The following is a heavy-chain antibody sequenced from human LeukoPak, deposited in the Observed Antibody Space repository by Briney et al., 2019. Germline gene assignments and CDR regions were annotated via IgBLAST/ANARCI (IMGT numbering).Heavy chain of an antibody. CDR1: GGSIRSYY. V-gene: IGHV4-59*01. CDR2: IYYTGST. Sequence: SETLSLTCTVSGGSIRSYYWSWIRQPPGKGLEWIGYIYYTGSTNYNPSLKSRVTISVDTSKNQFSLNLISVTAADTAVYYCARVRPYSSGWGVDYWGQGALVTVSS. CDR3: ARVRPYSSGWGVDY. J-gene: IGHJ4*02. D-gene: IGHD6-19*01.